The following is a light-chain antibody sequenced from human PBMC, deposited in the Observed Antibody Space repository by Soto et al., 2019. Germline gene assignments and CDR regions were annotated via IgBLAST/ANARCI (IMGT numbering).Light chain of an antibody. V-gene: IGKV1-5*01. Sequence: DIQMTQSPSPLSASVGDRVTITCRASQSISSWLAWYQQKPGKAPKLLIYDASSLESGVPSRFSGSGSGTEFTLTISSLQPDDFATYYCQQYNSYQETFGQGTKVEIK. J-gene: IGKJ1*01. CDR2: DAS. CDR1: QSISSW. CDR3: QQYNSYQET.